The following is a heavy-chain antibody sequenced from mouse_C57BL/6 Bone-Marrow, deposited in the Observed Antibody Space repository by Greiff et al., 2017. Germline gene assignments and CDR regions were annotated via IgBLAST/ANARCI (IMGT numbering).Heavy chain of an antibody. D-gene: IGHD1-1*01. CDR3: ARGRFTTVVADYAMDY. CDR2: IDPEDGET. J-gene: IGHJ4*01. CDR1: GFNIKDYY. V-gene: IGHV14-2*01. Sequence: VQLQQSGAELVKPGASVKLSCTASGFNIKDYYMHWVKQRTEQGLEWIGRIDPEDGETKYAPKLKGKATITADTSANTAYLQLSSLTSEDTAVYYCARGRFTTVVADYAMDYWGQGTSVTVSS.